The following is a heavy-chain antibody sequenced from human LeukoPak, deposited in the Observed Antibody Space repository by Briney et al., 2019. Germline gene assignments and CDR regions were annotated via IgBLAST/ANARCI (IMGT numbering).Heavy chain of an antibody. D-gene: IGHD2-21*02. CDR3: ARGRPGLLFFDY. CDR1: GYTFTSYD. J-gene: IGHJ4*02. CDR2: MNPNSGNT. Sequence: ASVTVSCKASGYTFTSYDINWVRQATGQGLEWMGWMNPNSGNTGYAQKFQGRATMTRNTSISTAYMELSSLRSEDTAVYYCARGRPGLLFFDYWGQGTLVTVSS. V-gene: IGHV1-8*01.